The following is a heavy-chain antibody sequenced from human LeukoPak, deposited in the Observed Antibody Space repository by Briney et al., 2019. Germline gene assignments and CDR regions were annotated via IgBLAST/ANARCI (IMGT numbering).Heavy chain of an antibody. J-gene: IGHJ3*02. CDR1: GYTFIDDY. CDR2: INPDSGFT. V-gene: IGHV1-2*02. CDR3: ARVVDNAFDI. Sequence: ASVKVSCKTSGYTFIDDYIHWVRQAPGQGLEFMGWINPDSGFTNYAQKFQGRVTMTRDTSISTAYMELSRLRSDDTAVYYCARVVDNAFDIWGQGTMVTVSS. D-gene: IGHD2-2*01.